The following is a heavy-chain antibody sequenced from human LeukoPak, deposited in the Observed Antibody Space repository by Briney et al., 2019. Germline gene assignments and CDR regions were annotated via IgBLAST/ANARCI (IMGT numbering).Heavy chain of an antibody. J-gene: IGHJ4*02. CDR3: ARESSSGWYWYY. CDR2: INPNSGGT. V-gene: IGHV1-2*02. Sequence: GASVKVSCKASGYTFTGYYMHWVRQAPGQGLEWMGWINPNSGGTNYTQKFQGRVTMTRDTSISTAYMELSRLRSDDTAVYYCARESSSGWYWYYWGQGTLVTVSS. D-gene: IGHD6-19*01. CDR1: GYTFTGYY.